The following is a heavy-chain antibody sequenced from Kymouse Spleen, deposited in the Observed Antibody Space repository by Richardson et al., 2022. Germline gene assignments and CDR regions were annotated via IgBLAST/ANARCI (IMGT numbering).Heavy chain of an antibody. CDR1: GFTFSSYS. CDR3: ARDHYDFWSGYSSYYYYYGMDV. CDR2: ISSSSSYI. Sequence: EVQLVESGGGLVKPGGSLRLSCAASGFTFSSYSMNWVRQAPGKGLEWVSSISSSSSYIYYADSVKGRFTISRDNAKNSLYLQMNSLRAEDTAVYYCARDHYDFWSGYSSYYYYYGMDVWGQGTTVTVSS. J-gene: IGHJ6*02. D-gene: IGHD3-3*01. V-gene: IGHV3-21*03.